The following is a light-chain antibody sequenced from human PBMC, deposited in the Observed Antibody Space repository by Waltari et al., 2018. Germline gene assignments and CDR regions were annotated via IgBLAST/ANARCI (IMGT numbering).Light chain of an antibody. CDR2: EVS. Sequence: QSALPQPTSLSGSPGQSMPSSCTRPSSAAGSHTLASWYQQHPGKAPKLMIYEVSKRPSGVSNRFSGSKSGNTASLTISGLQAEDEADYYCCSYAGSSTFAVFGGGTKLTVL. V-gene: IGLV2-23*02. CDR3: CSYAGSSTFAV. CDR1: SSAAGSHTL. J-gene: IGLJ3*02.